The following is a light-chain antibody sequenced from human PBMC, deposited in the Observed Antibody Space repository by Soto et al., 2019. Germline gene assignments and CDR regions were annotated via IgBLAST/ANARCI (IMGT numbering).Light chain of an antibody. CDR2: EVI. J-gene: IGLJ2*01. CDR1: SSDVGAYNY. V-gene: IGLV2-14*01. Sequence: QSALTQPASVSGSPGQSITISCTATSSDVGAYNYVSWYQQYPGKAPKLMIYEVINRPSGVSNRFSGSKSGNTASLIISGLQPEDEADYYCSSYTSSSTLVFGGGTKVTVL. CDR3: SSYTSSSTLV.